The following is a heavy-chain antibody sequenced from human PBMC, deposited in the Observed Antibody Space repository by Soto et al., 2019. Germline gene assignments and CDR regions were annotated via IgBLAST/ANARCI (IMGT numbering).Heavy chain of an antibody. CDR1: GYTFTSYD. CDR2: MNPNSGNT. J-gene: IGHJ4*02. V-gene: IGHV1-8*01. CDR3: ARGFGRDILTGITSG. D-gene: IGHD3-9*01. Sequence: ASAKVSCKASGYTFTSYDINWVRQATGQGLEWMGWMNPNSGNTGYAQKFQGRVTMTRNTSISTAYMELSSLRSEDTAVYYCARGFGRDILTGITSGWGQGTLVTVSS.